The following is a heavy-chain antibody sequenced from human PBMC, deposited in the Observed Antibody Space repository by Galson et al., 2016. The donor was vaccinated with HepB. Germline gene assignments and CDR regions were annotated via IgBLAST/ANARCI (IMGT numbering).Heavy chain of an antibody. D-gene: IGHD2-21*02. CDR3: VKDFRSCGGGDCYGWFDP. V-gene: IGHV3-23*01. Sequence: SLRLSCAASGFTFSNFAMNWVRQAPGKGLEWVSSIRNSGSNTYYADSVKGRFTMSRDNSKNTLFLQMNNLRADDTAVYYCVKDFRSCGGGDCYGWFDPWARESWSPSPQ. CDR1: GFTFSNFA. J-gene: IGHJ5*02. CDR2: IRNSGSNT.